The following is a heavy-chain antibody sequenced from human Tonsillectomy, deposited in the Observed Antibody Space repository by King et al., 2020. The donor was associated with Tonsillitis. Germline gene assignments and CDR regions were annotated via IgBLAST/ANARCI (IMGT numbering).Heavy chain of an antibody. D-gene: IGHD2-21*02. Sequence: TLKESGPALVKPTQTLTLTCTFSGFSLTTSGMCVSWVRQPPGKALEWLALIDWDDDKYYSTSLKTRLTISKDTSKNQVVLRMTNMDPVDTATYYCARLPVGAYCGGDSPSDFDNWGKGTLVTVSA. V-gene: IGHV2-70*20. CDR3: ARLPVGAYCGGDSPSDFDN. CDR2: IDWDDDK. CDR1: GFSLTTSGMC. J-gene: IGHJ4*02.